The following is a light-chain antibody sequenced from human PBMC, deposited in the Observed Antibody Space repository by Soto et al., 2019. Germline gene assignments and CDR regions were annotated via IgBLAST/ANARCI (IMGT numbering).Light chain of an antibody. J-gene: IGKJ4*01. CDR3: QQYNNWPLT. Sequence: EIVLTQSPDTLSLSPWERATLSCRASQSVGNNFLAWYQQKPGQAPRLLIYDASNRATGIPARFSGRGSGTDFTLTISSLQSEDFAVYYCQQYNNWPLTFGGGTKVDIK. CDR2: DAS. CDR1: QSVGNNF. V-gene: IGKV3D-15*01.